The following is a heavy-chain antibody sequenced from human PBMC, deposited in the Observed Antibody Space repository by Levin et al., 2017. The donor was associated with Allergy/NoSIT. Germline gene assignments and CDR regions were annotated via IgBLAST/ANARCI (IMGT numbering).Heavy chain of an antibody. Sequence: GGSLRLSCKASGYTFSNYFIHWVRQAPGQGLEWMGIMLPNDENTRHTRYTQKLQGRVTMTSDTSTSTISMALSSLTSEDTADYYCVRAVDQDFEFWGQGTPFTVSS. J-gene: IGHJ4*02. V-gene: IGHV1-46*04. CDR3: VRAVDQDFEF. CDR1: GYTFSNYF. D-gene: IGHD4-23*01. CDR2: MLPNDENTRHT.